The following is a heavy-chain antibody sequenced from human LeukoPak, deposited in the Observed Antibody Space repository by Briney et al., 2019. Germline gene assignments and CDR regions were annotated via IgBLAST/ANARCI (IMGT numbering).Heavy chain of an antibody. V-gene: IGHV4-59*08. CDR2: IYYSGST. Sequence: SETLSLTCTVSGGSISIYYWSWIRQPPGKGLEWIGYIYYSGSTNYNPSLKSRVTISVDTSKNQFSLKLSSVTAADTAVYYCARSIAAAGFLDYWGQGTLVTVSS. D-gene: IGHD6-13*01. CDR3: ARSIAAAGFLDY. J-gene: IGHJ4*02. CDR1: GGSISIYY.